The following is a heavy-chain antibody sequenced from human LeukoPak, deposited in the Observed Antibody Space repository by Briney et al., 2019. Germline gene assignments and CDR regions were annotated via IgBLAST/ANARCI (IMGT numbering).Heavy chain of an antibody. CDR3: ARGRYYYGSGSYPLDY. D-gene: IGHD3-10*01. J-gene: IGHJ4*02. CDR1: GFTFSSYS. CDR2: ISSSSSTI. Sequence: PGGSLRLSCAASGFTFSSYSMNWVRQAPGKGLEWVSYISSSSSTIYYADSVKGRFTISRDNAKNSLYLQMNSLRAEDTAVYYCARGRYYYGSGSYPLDYWGQGTLATVSS. V-gene: IGHV3-48*01.